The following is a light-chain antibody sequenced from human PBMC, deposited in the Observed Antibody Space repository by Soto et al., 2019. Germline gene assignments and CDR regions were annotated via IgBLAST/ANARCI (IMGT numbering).Light chain of an antibody. Sequence: DIVMTQSPDSLAVSLGERATINCKSSQSVLYSSNNKNYLVWYQQKPGQPPKLLIYWASTRQSGVPDRFSGSGSETDFTLTISSLQAEDVAVYYCQQYFSHPLTFGGGTKVDIK. V-gene: IGKV4-1*01. J-gene: IGKJ4*01. CDR1: QSVLYSSNNKNY. CDR3: QQYFSHPLT. CDR2: WAS.